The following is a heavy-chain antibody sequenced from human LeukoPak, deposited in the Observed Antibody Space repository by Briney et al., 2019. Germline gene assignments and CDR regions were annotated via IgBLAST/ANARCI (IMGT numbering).Heavy chain of an antibody. CDR2: INPNSGGT. J-gene: IGHJ4*02. Sequence: ASVKVSCKASGYTFTGYYMHWVQQAPGQGLEWMGWINPNSGGTNYAQKFQGRVTMTRDTSISTAYMELSRLRSDDTAVYYCVRDQNGGTPPDYWGQGTLVTVSS. D-gene: IGHD4-23*01. V-gene: IGHV1-2*02. CDR1: GYTFTGYY. CDR3: VRDQNGGTPPDY.